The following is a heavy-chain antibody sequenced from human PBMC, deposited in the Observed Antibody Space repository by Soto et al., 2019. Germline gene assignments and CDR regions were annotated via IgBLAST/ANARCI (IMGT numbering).Heavy chain of an antibody. D-gene: IGHD2-15*01. CDR1: GFTFSSYS. CDR2: ISSSSSYI. V-gene: IGHV3-21*01. CDR3: GRDRYCSGGSCYPADFEL. J-gene: IGHJ2*01. Sequence: EVQLVESGGGLVKPGGSLRLSCAASGFTFSSYSMNWVRQAPGKGLGWVSSISSSSSYIYYADSVKGRFTISRDNAKNSLYLQMNSLRAEDTAVYYCGRDRYCSGGSCYPADFELWGSGSVVAVSS.